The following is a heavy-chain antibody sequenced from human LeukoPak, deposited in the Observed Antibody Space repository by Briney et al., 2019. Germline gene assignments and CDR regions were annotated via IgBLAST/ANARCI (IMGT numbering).Heavy chain of an antibody. CDR1: GYTFTSYA. CDR2: INAGNGNT. V-gene: IGHV1-3*01. Sequence: ASVKVSCKASGYTFTSYAVHWVRQAPGQSLEWMGWINAGNGNTQYSQNFQGRVTITRDTSANTAYMELSSLRSDDTAVYYCARGDYYGSGTYYKKTVDYWGQGTLVTVSS. D-gene: IGHD3-10*01. CDR3: ARGDYYGSGTYYKKTVDY. J-gene: IGHJ4*02.